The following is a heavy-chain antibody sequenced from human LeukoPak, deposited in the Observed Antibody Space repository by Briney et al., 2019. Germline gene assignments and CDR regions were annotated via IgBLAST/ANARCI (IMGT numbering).Heavy chain of an antibody. V-gene: IGHV3-23*01. D-gene: IGHD4-17*01. Sequence: AGSLRLSCAASGFTFSSYAMSWVRQAPRKGREWVSAINGSLGSTYYPDSVKGRCSLSRDNSTNTLYLQMNSPRAEDTAVYYCAKAVQIYGACFDYWGQGTLVTVSS. CDR2: INGSLGST. CDR1: GFTFSSYA. J-gene: IGHJ4*02. CDR3: AKAVQIYGACFDY.